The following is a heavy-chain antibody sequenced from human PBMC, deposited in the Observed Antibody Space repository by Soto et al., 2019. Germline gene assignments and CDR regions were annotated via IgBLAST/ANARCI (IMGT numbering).Heavy chain of an antibody. CDR3: ARADSVLVAKGFDL. D-gene: IGHD2-8*02. CDR2: IYHTGIT. J-gene: IGHJ4*02. V-gene: IGHV4-4*02. Sequence: NPSETLSLTCAVSGDSISSVNWWSWVRQSPGQGLEWIGDIYHTGITNYNPSLKGRVTISIDKSNNQFSLNLTSVTAADTAVYYCARADSVLVAKGFDLWGQGTLVTVSS. CDR1: GDSISSVNW.